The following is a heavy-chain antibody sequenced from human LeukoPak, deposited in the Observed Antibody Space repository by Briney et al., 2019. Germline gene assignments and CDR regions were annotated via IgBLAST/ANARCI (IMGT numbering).Heavy chain of an antibody. J-gene: IGHJ4*02. D-gene: IGHD5-12*01. CDR3: ARGRGGLRFYY. V-gene: IGHV4-34*01. CDR2: INHSGST. CDR1: GGSFSGYY. Sequence: SETLSLTCAVYGGSFSGYYWSWIRQPPGEGLEWIGEINHSGSTNYNPSLKSRVTISVDTSKNQFSLKLSSVTAADTAVYYCARGRGGLRFYYWGQGTLVTVSS.